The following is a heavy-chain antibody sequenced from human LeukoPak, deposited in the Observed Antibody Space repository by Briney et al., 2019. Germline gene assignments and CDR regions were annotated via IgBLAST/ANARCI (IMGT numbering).Heavy chain of an antibody. CDR1: GFTFSTYA. CDR2: ISGSGLST. V-gene: IGHV3-23*01. CDR3: AKDPRGGYSIGYPFDS. J-gene: IGHJ4*02. Sequence: PGGSLRLSCAASGFTFSTYAMSWVRQAPGKGLEWVSGISGSGLSTSYADSVKGRFTISRDNSKNTLYLQMNSLRAEDTAVYYFAKDPRGGYSIGYPFDSWGQGPLVPVPS. D-gene: IGHD5-18*01.